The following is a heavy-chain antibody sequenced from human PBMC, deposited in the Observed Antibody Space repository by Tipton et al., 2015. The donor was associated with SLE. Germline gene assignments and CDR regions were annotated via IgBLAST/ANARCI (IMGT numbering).Heavy chain of an antibody. Sequence: TLSLTCAVYGGSFSGYYWSWIRQPPGKGLEWIGEINHSGSTNYNPSLKSRVTISVETSKNQFSLKLSSVTTADTAVYYCARFNWGTRYFDLWGRGTLVTVSS. CDR2: INHSGST. D-gene: IGHD7-27*01. J-gene: IGHJ2*01. CDR3: ARFNWGTRYFDL. V-gene: IGHV4-34*01. CDR1: GGSFSGYY.